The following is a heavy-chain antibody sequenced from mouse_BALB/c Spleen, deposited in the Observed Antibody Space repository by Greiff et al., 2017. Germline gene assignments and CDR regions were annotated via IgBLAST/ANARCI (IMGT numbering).Heavy chain of an antibody. CDR2: INPSSGYT. V-gene: IGHV1-4*02. Sequence: VKLMESAAELARPGASVKMSCKASGYTFTSYTMHWVKQRPGQGLEWIGYINPSSGYTEYNQKFKDKTTLTADKSSSTAYMQLSSLTSEDSAVYYCANYRYDYAMDYWGQGTSVTVSS. CDR3: ANYRYDYAMDY. J-gene: IGHJ4*01. CDR1: GYTFTSYT. D-gene: IGHD2-14*01.